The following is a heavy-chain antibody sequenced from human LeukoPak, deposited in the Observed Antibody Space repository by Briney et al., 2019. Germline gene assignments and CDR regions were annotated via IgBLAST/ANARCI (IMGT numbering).Heavy chain of an antibody. V-gene: IGHV4-4*07. Sequence: KPSETLSLTCTVSGGSISSYYWSWIRQPAGKGLEWIGRIYTSGSTNYNPSLKSRVTMSVDTSKNQFSLKLTSVTAADTAVYYCARDRSISSWTFDAFDIWGQGTMVTVSS. J-gene: IGHJ3*02. CDR1: GGSISSYY. CDR2: IYTSGST. D-gene: IGHD6-13*01. CDR3: ARDRSISSWTFDAFDI.